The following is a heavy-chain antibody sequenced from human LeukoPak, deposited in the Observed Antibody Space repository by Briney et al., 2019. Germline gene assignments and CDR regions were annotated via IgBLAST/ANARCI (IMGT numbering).Heavy chain of an antibody. CDR2: INPNSGGT. D-gene: IGHD3-10*01. CDR3: AREGSGILWFGESYYYFDY. V-gene: IGHV1-2*06. J-gene: IGHJ4*02. CDR1: GYTFTGYY. Sequence: ASVKVFCKASGYTFTGYYMHWVRQAPGQGLEWMGRINPNSGGTNYAQKFQGRVTMTRDTSISTAYMELSRLRSDDTAVYYCAREGSGILWFGESYYYFDYWGQGTLVTVSS.